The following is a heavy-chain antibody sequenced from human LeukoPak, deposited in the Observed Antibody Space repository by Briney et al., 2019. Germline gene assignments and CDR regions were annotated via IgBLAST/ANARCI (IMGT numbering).Heavy chain of an antibody. J-gene: IGHJ6*03. D-gene: IGHD6-13*01. CDR2: IYYSGST. Sequence: SETLSLTYTVSGGSISSSSYYWGWIRQPPGKGLEWIGSIYYSGSTYYNPSLKSRVTISVDTSKNQFSLKLSSVTAADTAVYYCARHTIAPSHYMDVWGKGTTVTVSS. CDR1: GGSISSSSYY. CDR3: ARHTIAPSHYMDV. V-gene: IGHV4-39*07.